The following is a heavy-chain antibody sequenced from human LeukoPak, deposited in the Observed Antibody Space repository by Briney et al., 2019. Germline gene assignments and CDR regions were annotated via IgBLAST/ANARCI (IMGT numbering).Heavy chain of an antibody. CDR2: IYYSGST. V-gene: IGHV4-31*03. CDR1: GGSISSGGYY. Sequence: SSETLSLTCTVSGGSISSGGYYWSWIRQHPGKGLEWTGYIYYSGSTYYNPSLKSRVTISVDTSKNQFSLKLSSVTAADTAVYYCARVAVGARGFDYWGQGTLVTVSS. D-gene: IGHD1-26*01. J-gene: IGHJ4*02. CDR3: ARVAVGARGFDY.